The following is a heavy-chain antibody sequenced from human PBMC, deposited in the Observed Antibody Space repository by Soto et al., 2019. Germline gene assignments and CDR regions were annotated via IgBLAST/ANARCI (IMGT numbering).Heavy chain of an antibody. D-gene: IGHD4-17*01. CDR2: IIPILGIA. CDR1: GGTFSSYT. Sequence: ASVKVSCKASGGTFSSYTISWVRQAPGQGLEWMGRIIPILGIANYAQKFQGRVTITADKSTSTAYMELSSLRSEDTAVYYCARVPNYGDNWFDPWGQGTLVTVSS. V-gene: IGHV1-69*02. CDR3: ARVPNYGDNWFDP. J-gene: IGHJ5*02.